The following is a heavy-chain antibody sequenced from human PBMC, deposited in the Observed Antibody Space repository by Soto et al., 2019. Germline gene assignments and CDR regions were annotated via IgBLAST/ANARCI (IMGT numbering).Heavy chain of an antibody. CDR2: INHSGST. CDR3: ARQRTSVVTPAYVDV. D-gene: IGHD2-21*02. CDR1: GGSFSGYY. V-gene: IGHV4-34*01. J-gene: IGHJ6*02. Sequence: PSETLSLTCAVYGGSFSGYYWSWIRQPPGKGLEWIGEINHSGSTNYNPSLKSRVTISVETSKNQFSLKLSSVTAADTALYFCARQRTSVVTPAYVDVWVPGSMVTVSS.